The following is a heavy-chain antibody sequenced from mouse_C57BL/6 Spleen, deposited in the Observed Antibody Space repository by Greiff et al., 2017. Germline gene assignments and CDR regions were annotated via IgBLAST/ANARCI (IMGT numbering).Heavy chain of an antibody. CDR2: IYPGSGST. D-gene: IGHD2-5*01. J-gene: IGHJ4*01. Sequence: QVQLQQPGAELVKPGASVKMSCKASGYTFTSYWITWVKQRPGQGLEWLGDIYPGSGSTNYNEKFKSKATLSVDKAANTAYMQLSSLTSEDSAVYYCARAGSNHAMDYWGQGTSVTVSS. CDR3: ARAGSNHAMDY. CDR1: GYTFTSYW. V-gene: IGHV1-55*01.